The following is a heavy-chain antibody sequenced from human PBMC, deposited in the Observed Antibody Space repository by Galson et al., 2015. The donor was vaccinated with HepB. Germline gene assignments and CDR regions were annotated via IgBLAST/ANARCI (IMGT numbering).Heavy chain of an antibody. CDR1: GYTFTSYG. J-gene: IGHJ6*02. Sequence: SVKVSCKASGYTFTSYGISWVRQAPGQGLEWMGWISAYNGNTNYAQKLQGRVTMTTDTSTSTAYMELGSLRSDDTAVYYCARGGDGTIFGVVHYYYYYGMDVWGQGTTVTVSS. CDR3: ARGGDGTIFGVVHYYYYYGMDV. CDR2: ISAYNGNT. D-gene: IGHD3-3*01. V-gene: IGHV1-18*04.